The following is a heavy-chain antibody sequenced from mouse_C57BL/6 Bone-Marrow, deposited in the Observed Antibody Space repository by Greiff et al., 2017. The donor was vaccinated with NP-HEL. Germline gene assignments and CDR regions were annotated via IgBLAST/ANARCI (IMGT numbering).Heavy chain of an antibody. Sequence: EVKLMESGPELVKPGASVKISCKASGYTFTDYYMNWVKQSHGKSLEWIGDINPNNGGTSYNQKFKGKATLTVDKSSSTAYMELRSLTSEDSAVYYCARHTTVVAPYYAMDYWGQGTSVTVSS. J-gene: IGHJ4*01. CDR1: GYTFTDYY. CDR2: INPNNGGT. D-gene: IGHD1-1*01. V-gene: IGHV1-26*01. CDR3: ARHTTVVAPYYAMDY.